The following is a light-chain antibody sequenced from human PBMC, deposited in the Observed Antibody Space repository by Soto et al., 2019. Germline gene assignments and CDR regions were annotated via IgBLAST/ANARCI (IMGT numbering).Light chain of an antibody. J-gene: IGKJ4*01. CDR1: QDISSY. CDR2: DAS. Sequence: DIQMTQSPSSLSASVGDRITISCQASQDISSYLNWYQQKPGKAPKLLIYDASNLETGVPSRFSGSGSGTEFTLTISSLQSEDFAVYYCQQYQNWPLTFGGGTKVDIK. V-gene: IGKV1-33*01. CDR3: QQYQNWPLT.